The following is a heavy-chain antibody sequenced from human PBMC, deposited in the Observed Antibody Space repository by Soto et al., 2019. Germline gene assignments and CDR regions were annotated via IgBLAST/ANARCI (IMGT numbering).Heavy chain of an antibody. D-gene: IGHD3-3*01. CDR3: ARGHTYKDFWSGYYDDAFDI. J-gene: IGHJ3*02. Sequence: PSVKVSCKASGYTFTSYDINWVRQATGQGLEWMGWMNPNSGNTGYAQKFQGRVTMTRNTSISTAYMELSSLRSEDTAVYYCARGHTYKDFWSGYYDDAFDIWGQGTMVTVSS. V-gene: IGHV1-8*01. CDR1: GYTFTSYD. CDR2: MNPNSGNT.